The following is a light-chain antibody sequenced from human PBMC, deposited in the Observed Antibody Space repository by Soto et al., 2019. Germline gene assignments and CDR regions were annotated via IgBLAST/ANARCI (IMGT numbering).Light chain of an antibody. CDR2: GAV. V-gene: IGKV3-15*01. Sequence: EIVMTQSPITLSVSPGERATLSCRASQSVGGDLAWYQQIPGQPPRLLIYGAVTRATGVAARFSGGGSGTEFTLTVDSLQSEDLAFYYCQQYNASPRTFGQGTKLEI. CDR1: QSVGGD. CDR3: QQYNASPRT. J-gene: IGKJ2*01.